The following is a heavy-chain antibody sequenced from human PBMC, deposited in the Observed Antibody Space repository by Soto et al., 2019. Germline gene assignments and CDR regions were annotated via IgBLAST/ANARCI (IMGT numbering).Heavy chain of an antibody. J-gene: IGHJ4*02. CDR2: IYYSGST. D-gene: IGHD2-21*02. CDR1: GGSISSSSYY. CDR3: ARVGYCGGDCSFPDY. V-gene: IGHV4-61*05. Sequence: SETLSLTCTVSGGSISSSSYYWGWIRQPPGKGLEWIGYIYYSGSTNYNPSLKSRVTISVDTSKNQLSLKLSSVTAADTAVYYCARVGYCGGDCSFPDYWGQGTLVTVSS.